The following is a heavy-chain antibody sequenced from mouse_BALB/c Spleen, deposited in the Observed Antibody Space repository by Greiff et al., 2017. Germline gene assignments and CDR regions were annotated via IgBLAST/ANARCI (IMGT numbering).Heavy chain of an antibody. CDR2: LWRGGST. CDR1: GFSLTSYC. J-gene: IGHJ3*01. Sequence: QVQLQQSGPSLVQPSQSLSITCTVSGFSLTSYCVHWVRQSPGKGLEWLGVLWRGGSTDYNAAFMSRLSITKDNSKSQVFFKMNSLQADDTAIYYCAKKGDTATSFAYWGQGTLVTVSA. D-gene: IGHD1-2*01. CDR3: AKKGDTATSFAY. V-gene: IGHV2-5-1*01.